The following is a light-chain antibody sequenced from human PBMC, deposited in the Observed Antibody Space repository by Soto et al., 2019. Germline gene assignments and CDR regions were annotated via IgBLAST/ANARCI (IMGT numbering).Light chain of an antibody. V-gene: IGKV1-17*01. CDR2: AAS. CDR3: LQHDSSPWT. CDR1: LRIRND. Sequence: DIQMTPSPSSLSASVGDRVTITCRASLRIRNDLGWYQHKPGKAPKRLIYAASSLQSGVPSRFSGSGSGTEFTLTISSLQPEDFATYFCLQHDSSPWTFGQGTKVDIK. J-gene: IGKJ1*01.